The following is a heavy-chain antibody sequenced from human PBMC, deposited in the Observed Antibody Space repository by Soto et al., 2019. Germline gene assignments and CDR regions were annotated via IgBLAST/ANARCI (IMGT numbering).Heavy chain of an antibody. Sequence: PGGSLRLSCAASGFTFDDYAMHWVRQAPGKGLEWVSGISCNSGSIGYADSVKGRFTISRDNSKNTLYLQMNSLRAEDTAVYYCARVRAFRHYYYSGMDVWGQGTTVTVSS. CDR1: GFTFDDYA. V-gene: IGHV3-9*01. J-gene: IGHJ6*02. CDR3: ARVRAFRHYYYSGMDV. CDR2: ISCNSGSI. D-gene: IGHD3-16*01.